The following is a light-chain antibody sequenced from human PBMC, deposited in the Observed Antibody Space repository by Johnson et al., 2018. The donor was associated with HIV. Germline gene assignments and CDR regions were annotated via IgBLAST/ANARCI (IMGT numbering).Light chain of an antibody. Sequence: QSVLTQPPSVSAAPGQKVTISCSGSNSTIGNNYVSWYQHLPGTAPKLLIYENNKRPSGIPERFSASKSGTSATLAITGLQTGDEADYYCGTWDSSLNAYVFGTGTKVTVL. V-gene: IGLV1-51*02. CDR1: NSTIGNNY. J-gene: IGLJ1*01. CDR3: GTWDSSLNAYV. CDR2: ENN.